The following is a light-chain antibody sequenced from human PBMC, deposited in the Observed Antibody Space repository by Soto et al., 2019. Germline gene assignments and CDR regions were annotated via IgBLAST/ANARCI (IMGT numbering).Light chain of an antibody. Sequence: QSALTQPASVSGSPGQSITISCTGTSSDVGGYNYVSWYQQHPGKAPKLMIYDVSNRPSGVSNRFSGSKSGNTASLTISGLQSEDEADCYCSSYTSSSRHVVFGGGTKLTVL. CDR2: DVS. CDR3: SSYTSSSRHVV. CDR1: SSDVGGYNY. J-gene: IGLJ2*01. V-gene: IGLV2-14*01.